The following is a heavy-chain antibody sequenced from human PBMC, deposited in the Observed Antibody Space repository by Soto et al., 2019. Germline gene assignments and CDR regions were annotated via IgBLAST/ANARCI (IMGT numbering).Heavy chain of an antibody. V-gene: IGHV3-23*01. Sequence: GGSLRLSWAASGFTFSSYAMNWVRQAPGKGLEWVSGTSGSGGSTYFADSVKGRFTISRDNSKNTLYLQMNSLRAEDTAVYYCAKDRYTSSPCYFDYWGQGTLVTVSS. D-gene: IGHD6-13*01. CDR2: TSGSGGST. CDR3: AKDRYTSSPCYFDY. J-gene: IGHJ4*02. CDR1: GFTFSSYA.